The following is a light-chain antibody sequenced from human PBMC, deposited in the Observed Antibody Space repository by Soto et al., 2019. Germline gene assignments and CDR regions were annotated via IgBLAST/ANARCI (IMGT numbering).Light chain of an antibody. CDR3: QHYYSYPWT. CDR2: AAS. CDR1: QDISNY. J-gene: IGKJ1*01. Sequence: AIRMTQSPSSLSASTGDRVTITCRASQDISNYLVWYQQKPGKAPKVLIHAASTLQGGVSSRFSGSGSGTYLTLTINRLQSEDFATYYCQHYYSYPWTFGQGTKVEV. V-gene: IGKV1-8*01.